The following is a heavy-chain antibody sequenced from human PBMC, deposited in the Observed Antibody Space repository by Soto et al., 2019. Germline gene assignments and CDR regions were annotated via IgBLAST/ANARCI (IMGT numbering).Heavy chain of an antibody. J-gene: IGHJ6*02. CDR1: GGSFSGYY. V-gene: IGHV4-34*01. CDR2: INHSGST. D-gene: IGHD4-17*01. CDR3: ARGRGYGDSYYYYGMDV. Sequence: SETLSLTCAVYGGSFSGYYWSWIRQPPGKGLEWIGEINHSGSTNYNPSLKSRVTISVDTSKNQFSLKLSSVTAADTAVYYCARGRGYGDSYYYYGMDVWGQGTKVPVSS.